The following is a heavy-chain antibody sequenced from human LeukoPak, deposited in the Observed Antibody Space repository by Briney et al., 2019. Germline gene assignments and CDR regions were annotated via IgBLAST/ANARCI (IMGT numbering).Heavy chain of an antibody. CDR1: GYTFTSYG. CDR3: AGNYYGSGSFFDY. CDR2: ISAYNGNT. V-gene: IGHV1-18*01. D-gene: IGHD3-10*01. Sequence: ASVKVSCKASGYTFTSYGISWVRQAPGQGLEWMGWISAYNGNTNYAQKLQGRVTMTSDTSTSTVYMELRSLRSDDTAVYYCAGNYYGSGSFFDYWGQGTLVTVCS. J-gene: IGHJ4*02.